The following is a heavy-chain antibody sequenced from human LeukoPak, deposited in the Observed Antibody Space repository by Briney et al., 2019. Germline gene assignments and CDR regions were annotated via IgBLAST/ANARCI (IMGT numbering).Heavy chain of an antibody. Sequence: SVKVSCKASGGTFSSYAIRWVRQAPGQGLEWMGGIIPIFGTANYAQKFQGRVTITADESTSTAYMELSSLRSEDTAVYYCARGARPYDFWSGYVSDYWGQGTLVTVSS. J-gene: IGHJ4*02. CDR3: ARGARPYDFWSGYVSDY. CDR2: IIPIFGTA. D-gene: IGHD3-3*01. CDR1: GGTFSSYA. V-gene: IGHV1-69*01.